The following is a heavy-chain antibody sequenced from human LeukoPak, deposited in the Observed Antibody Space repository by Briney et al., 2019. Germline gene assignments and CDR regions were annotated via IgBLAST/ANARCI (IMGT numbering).Heavy chain of an antibody. CDR3: AKENQAGYFDY. CDR1: GFIFSDYY. V-gene: IGHV3-23*01. CDR2: ISGSGGST. J-gene: IGHJ4*02. Sequence: PGGSLRLSCAASGFIFSDYYMNWIRQAPGKGLEWVSAISGSGGSTYYADSVKGRFTISRDNSKNTLYLQMNSLRAEDTAVYYCAKENQAGYFDYWGQGTLVTVSS. D-gene: IGHD6-13*01.